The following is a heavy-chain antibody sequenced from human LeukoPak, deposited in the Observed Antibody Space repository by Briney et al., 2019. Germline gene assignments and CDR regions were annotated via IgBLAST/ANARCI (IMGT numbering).Heavy chain of an antibody. D-gene: IGHD2-8*01. J-gene: IGHJ4*02. CDR3: AKTNRDTYYGVFAGSTFFDY. V-gene: IGHV3-9*01. CDR2: ISWNSGSL. CDR1: GFTFNDYA. Sequence: GGSLRLSCAASGFTFNDYAMNWVRQVPGKGLEWVSSISWNSGSLGYADSVKGRFTISRDNAKNSLFLQMNNLRPEDTAFYYCAKTNRDTYYGVFAGSTFFDYWGQGTLVTVSS.